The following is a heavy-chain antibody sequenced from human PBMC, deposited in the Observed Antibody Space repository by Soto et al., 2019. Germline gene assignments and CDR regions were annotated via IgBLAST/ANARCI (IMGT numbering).Heavy chain of an antibody. Sequence: EAQLLESGGDLVQPGGSLRLSCAASEFSFDDYAMSWVRQAPGKGLEWVSSITYTGVSTYYVDSVKGRFTISRDNSKDTLYLQMTSLRAEDTAIYYCAKASVWYPYFDSWGQGTLVTVSS. CDR3: AKASVWYPYFDS. D-gene: IGHD6-13*01. CDR1: EFSFDDYA. CDR2: ITYTGVST. V-gene: IGHV3-23*01. J-gene: IGHJ4*02.